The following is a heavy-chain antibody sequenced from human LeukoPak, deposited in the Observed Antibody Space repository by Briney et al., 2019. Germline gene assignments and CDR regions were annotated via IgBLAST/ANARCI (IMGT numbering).Heavy chain of an antibody. CDR1: GFPFNSYA. D-gene: IGHD3-22*01. J-gene: IGHJ4*02. V-gene: IGHV3-21*01. Sequence: GSLELSCAASGFPFNSYAMSWVRQAPGKGLEWVSSFGTRSTSIYHAGSVKGRFDISRDNAKNSLYLQMNSLRAEDTALYYRAREVSEGFDFWGQGTLVTVSS. CDR2: FGTRSTSI. CDR3: AREVSEGFDF.